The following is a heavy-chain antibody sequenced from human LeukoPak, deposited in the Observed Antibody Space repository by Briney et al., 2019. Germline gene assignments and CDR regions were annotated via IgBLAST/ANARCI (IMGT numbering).Heavy chain of an antibody. CDR2: ISDRGNSI. V-gene: IGHV3-23*01. J-gene: IGHJ3*02. CDR3: GRDWALDI. CDR1: GFIFNNYA. Sequence: GGSLRLSCAAYGFIFNNYAMSWVRQAPGKGLEWVSAISDRGNSIKYAGSVRGRFTVSRDNSKNILYLQMNSLRLEDTALYYCGRDWALDIWGQGTMVTVSS. D-gene: IGHD2-21*01.